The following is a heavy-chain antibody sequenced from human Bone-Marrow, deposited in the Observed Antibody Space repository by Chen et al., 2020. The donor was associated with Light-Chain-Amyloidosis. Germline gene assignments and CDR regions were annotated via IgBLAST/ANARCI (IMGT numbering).Heavy chain of an antibody. D-gene: IGHD2-21*01. Sequence: EVQLLESGGGLVQPGGSLRLSCAASGFTFSSYAMTWVRQAPGKGLEWVSTISGSGGSTYYADSVKGRFTISRDNSKNTLYLQMNSLRAEDTAVYYCAKRPPYPSIYGMDVWGQGTTVTVSS. J-gene: IGHJ6*02. CDR3: AKRPPYPSIYGMDV. CDR1: GFTFSSYA. CDR2: ISGSGGST. V-gene: IGHV3-23*01.